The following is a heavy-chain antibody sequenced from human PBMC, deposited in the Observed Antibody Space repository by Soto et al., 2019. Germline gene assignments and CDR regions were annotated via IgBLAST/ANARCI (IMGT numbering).Heavy chain of an antibody. CDR1: GGTFSSYA. J-gene: IGHJ6*02. CDR3: AREGTTELQGNYYYYGMDV. V-gene: IGHV1-69*01. D-gene: IGHD1-7*01. Sequence: QVQLVQSGAEVKKPGSSVKVSCKASGGTFSSYAISWVRQAPGQGLEWMGGIIPIFGTANYAQKFQGRVTITADESTSTAYMELSGLRSEDTAVYYCAREGTTELQGNYYYYGMDVWGQGTTVTVSS. CDR2: IIPIFGTA.